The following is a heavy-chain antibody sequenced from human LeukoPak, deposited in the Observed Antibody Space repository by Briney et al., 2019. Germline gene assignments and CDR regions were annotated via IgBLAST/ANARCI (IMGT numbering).Heavy chain of an antibody. CDR2: IYYSGRS. D-gene: IGHD4-11*01. V-gene: IGHV4-39*01. CDR3: ARLDDYTNTFDY. CDR1: GGSISSRGDY. Sequence: SETLSLTCTVSGGSISSRGDYWGWIRQPPGKGLEWIGNIYYSGRSYYNPSLKSRVTISVDTSKNRFSLRVSSVTAADTAVYYGARLDDYTNTFDYWGHGTLVTVSS. J-gene: IGHJ4*01.